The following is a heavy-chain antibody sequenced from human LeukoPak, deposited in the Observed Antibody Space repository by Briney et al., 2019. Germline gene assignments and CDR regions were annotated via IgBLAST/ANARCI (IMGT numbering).Heavy chain of an antibody. J-gene: IGHJ4*02. CDR3: AGASWFNGYFDWLPPLGDY. D-gene: IGHD3-9*01. V-gene: IGHV3-33*01. Sequence: GGSLRLSCAASGFTFSSYGMHWVRQTPGKGLEWVAVIWYDGSNKYYADSVKGRFTISRDNSKNTLYLQMNSLRAEDTAVYYCAGASWFNGYFDWLPPLGDYWGQGTLVTVSS. CDR1: GFTFSSYG. CDR2: IWYDGSNK.